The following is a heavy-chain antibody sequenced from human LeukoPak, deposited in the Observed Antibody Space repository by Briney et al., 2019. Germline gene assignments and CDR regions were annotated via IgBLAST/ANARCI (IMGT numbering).Heavy chain of an antibody. CDR3: ARAPEFSSGWLLDY. J-gene: IGHJ4*02. V-gene: IGHV4-4*07. CDR2: IYISGST. D-gene: IGHD6-19*01. Sequence: NPSETLSLTCTVSGGSIRSYYWSWIRQPAEKGLEWIGRIYISGSTNYNPSLKRRVTMSVDTSKNQFSLKLSSVTAADTAVYYCARAPEFSSGWLLDYWGQGTLVTVSS. CDR1: GGSIRSYY.